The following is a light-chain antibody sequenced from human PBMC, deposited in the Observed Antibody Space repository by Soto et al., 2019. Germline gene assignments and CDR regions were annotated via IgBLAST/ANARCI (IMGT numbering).Light chain of an antibody. CDR3: AAWDDSLNGLV. J-gene: IGLJ1*01. CDR2: YNN. Sequence: QSVLTQPPSASGTPGQRVTISCSGSSSNIGSNTVNWYQQLPGTAPKLLIYYNNQRPAGVPERFSASKSGTSASLAISGLQSGDEADYYCAAWDDSLNGLVFGTGTKLTVL. V-gene: IGLV1-44*01. CDR1: SSNIGSNT.